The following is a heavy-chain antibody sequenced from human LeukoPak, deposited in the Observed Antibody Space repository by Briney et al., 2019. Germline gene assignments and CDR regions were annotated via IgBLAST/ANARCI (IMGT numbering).Heavy chain of an antibody. V-gene: IGHV3-64D*06. CDR2: ISSNGGST. Sequence: GGSLRLSCSASGFTFSSYAMHWVRQAPGKGLEYVSAISSNGGSTYYADSVKARFTISRDNSKNTLYLQMSSLRAEDTAVYYCVKDLGTMIVENPNTYWGQGTLVTVSS. CDR1: GFTFSSYA. D-gene: IGHD3-22*01. J-gene: IGHJ4*02. CDR3: VKDLGTMIVENPNTY.